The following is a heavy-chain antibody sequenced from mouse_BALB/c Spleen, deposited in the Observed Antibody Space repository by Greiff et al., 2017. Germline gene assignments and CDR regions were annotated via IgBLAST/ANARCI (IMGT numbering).Heavy chain of an antibody. CDR3: ANYDNYAMDY. Sequence: EVKLQESGAELVKPGASVKLSCTASGFNIKDTYMHWVKQRPEQGLEWIGRIDPANGNTKYDPKFQGKATITADTSSNTAYLQLSSLTSEDTAVYYCANYDNYAMDYWGQGTSVTVSS. CDR1: GFNIKDTY. J-gene: IGHJ4*01. V-gene: IGHV14-3*02. CDR2: IDPANGNT. D-gene: IGHD2-4*01.